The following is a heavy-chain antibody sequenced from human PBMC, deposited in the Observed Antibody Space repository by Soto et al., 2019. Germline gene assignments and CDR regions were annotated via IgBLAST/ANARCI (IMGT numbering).Heavy chain of an antibody. CDR2: ISWNSGSI. CDR1: XFTFDDYA. V-gene: IGHV3-9*01. D-gene: IGHD2-8*01. J-gene: IGHJ4*02. CDR3: AKDNPMDTHYFDY. Sequence: EVXXXXSXGGXXXXXRXXRXXCAAXXFTFDDYAMHWVRQAPGKXLEWVSGISWNSGSIGYADSVKGRFTISXXXXXXXXXXXXXXXRAEDTALYYCAKDNPMDTHYFDYWGQGTLVTVSS.